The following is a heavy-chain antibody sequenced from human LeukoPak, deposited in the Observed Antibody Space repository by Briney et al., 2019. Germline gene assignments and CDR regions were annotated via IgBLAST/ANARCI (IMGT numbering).Heavy chain of an antibody. V-gene: IGHV3-23*01. CDR3: AREAPPIAAGRGIYYYYGMDV. Sequence: GGSLRLSCAASEFTFSSYGMSWVRQAPGKGLEWVSSISGSGGSTQYADSVKGRFTISRDNSKNTLYLQMNSLRAEDTAVYYCAREAPPIAAGRGIYYYYGMDVWGQGTTVTVSS. J-gene: IGHJ6*02. CDR2: ISGSGGST. CDR1: EFTFSSYG. D-gene: IGHD6-13*01.